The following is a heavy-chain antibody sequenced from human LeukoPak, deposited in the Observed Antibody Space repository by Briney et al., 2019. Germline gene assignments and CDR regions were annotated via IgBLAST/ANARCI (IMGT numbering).Heavy chain of an antibody. CDR3: ARGPYNWDYARGLLDY. CDR2: ISSSSSTI. Sequence: PGGSLRLSCAASGFTFSSYAMSWVRQAPGKGLEWVSYISSSSSTIYYADSVKGRFTISRDNSKNTLYLQMNSLRAEDTAVYYCARGPYNWDYARGLLDYWGQGALVTVSS. V-gene: IGHV3-48*01. D-gene: IGHD1-7*01. CDR1: GFTFSSYA. J-gene: IGHJ4*02.